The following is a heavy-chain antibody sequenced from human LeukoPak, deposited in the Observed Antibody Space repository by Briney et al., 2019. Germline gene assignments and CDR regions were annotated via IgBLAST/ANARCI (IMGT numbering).Heavy chain of an antibody. CDR3: ARAGHNSNSGGYDF. V-gene: IGHV1-2*02. CDR2: IDPDTGDT. D-gene: IGHD3-22*01. Sequence: GASVKVSCKPSGYTFIDHYLHWVRQAPGRGPESLGWIDPDTGDTNYPQKFQGRVTMSRDTSSSTAYMELNRLRSDDTAVYYCARAGHNSNSGGYDFWGLGTLVTVSS. J-gene: IGHJ4*02. CDR1: GYTFIDHY.